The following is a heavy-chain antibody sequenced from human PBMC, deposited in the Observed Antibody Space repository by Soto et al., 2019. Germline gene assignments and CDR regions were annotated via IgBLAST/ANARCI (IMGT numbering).Heavy chain of an antibody. J-gene: IGHJ1*01. CDR1: GYTFXTXG. CDR2: IRPDNGNR. Sequence: QVQVLQSGPEVKRPXASVTXSCXXSGYTFXTXGXXXVRQXXXQGLEWVGWIRPDNGNRKSAQRLQGRVTLTTDTSASTAYMELRSLTSDDTAMYYCARDTESNRYNDWGQGTLVTVSS. D-gene: IGHD1-20*01. CDR3: ARDTESNRYND. V-gene: IGHV1-18*01.